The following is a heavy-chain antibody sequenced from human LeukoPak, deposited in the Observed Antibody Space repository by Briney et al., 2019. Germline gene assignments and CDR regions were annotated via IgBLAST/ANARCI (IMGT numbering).Heavy chain of an antibody. J-gene: IGHJ6*03. V-gene: IGHV4-34*01. Sequence: SETLSLTCAVYGGSLSGYYWSWIRQPPARGREWIGEINHSGSTNYNTSLKSRVTISVDTSKNQFSLKLSSVTAADTAVYYCARGGGYSYGYQYYYYYYMDVWGKGTTVTVSS. CDR2: INHSGST. CDR1: GGSLSGYY. CDR3: ARGGGYSYGYQYYYYYYMDV. D-gene: IGHD5-18*01.